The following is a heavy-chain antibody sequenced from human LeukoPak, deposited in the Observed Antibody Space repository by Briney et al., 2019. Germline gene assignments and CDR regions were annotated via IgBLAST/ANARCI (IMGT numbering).Heavy chain of an antibody. CDR2: INPNSGGN. CDR1: VYTFTAYF. CDR3: ARRLTGIDD. Sequence: ASVKVSCMDSVYTFTAYFMNWVRPAPGQGHEWIGRINPNSGGNNYTQKFQGRITMTRDTTISTVYMEPTSFRSDGAAVYYCARRLTGIDDWGQRTQVTVSS. V-gene: IGHV1-2*02. J-gene: IGHJ4*02. D-gene: IGHD7-27*01.